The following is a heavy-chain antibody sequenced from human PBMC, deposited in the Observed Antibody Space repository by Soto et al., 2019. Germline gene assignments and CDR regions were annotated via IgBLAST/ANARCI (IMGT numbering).Heavy chain of an antibody. V-gene: IGHV4-39*01. Sequence: SETLSLTCTVSGGSISSSSYYWGWIRQPPGKGLEWIGSIYYSGSTYYNPSLKSRVTISVDTSKNQFSLKLSSVTAADTAVYYCARSPRYCSSTSCPRYYMDVWGKGTTVTVSS. CDR2: IYYSGST. D-gene: IGHD2-2*01. J-gene: IGHJ6*03. CDR1: GGSISSSSYY. CDR3: ARSPRYCSSTSCPRYYMDV.